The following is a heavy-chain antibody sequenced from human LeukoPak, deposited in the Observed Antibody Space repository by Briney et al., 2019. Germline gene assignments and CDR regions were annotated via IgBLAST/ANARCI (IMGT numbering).Heavy chain of an antibody. CDR2: ISWNSGSI. V-gene: IGHV3-9*01. CDR3: AKEIGHGSGSYLDY. Sequence: SSGDYYWSWIRQPPGKGLEWVSGISWNSGSIDYADSVKGRFTISRDNAKNSLYLQMNSLRAEDTALYYCAKEIGHGSGSYLDYWGQGTLVTVSS. J-gene: IGHJ4*02. D-gene: IGHD3-10*01. CDR1: SSGDYY.